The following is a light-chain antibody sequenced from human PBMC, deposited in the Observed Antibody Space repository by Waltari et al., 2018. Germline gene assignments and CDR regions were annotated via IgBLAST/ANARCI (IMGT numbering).Light chain of an antibody. V-gene: IGKV3-20*01. Sequence: EILLTQSPGTLSLSPRERATLSCRASESVPSDYIAWYHQKPGQAPRLLISGASTRATGIGDRFSGSGSGTDFTLTISRLEPEDFAVYYCHQYGSLPWTFGQGTQVEIK. CDR1: ESVPSDY. J-gene: IGKJ1*01. CDR3: HQYGSLPWT. CDR2: GAS.